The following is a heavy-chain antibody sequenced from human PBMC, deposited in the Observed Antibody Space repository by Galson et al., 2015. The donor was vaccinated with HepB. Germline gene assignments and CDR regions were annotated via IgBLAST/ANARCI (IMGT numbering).Heavy chain of an antibody. CDR2: ISYDGSNK. Sequence: SLRLSCAASGFTFSSYAMHWVRQAPGKGLEWVAVISYDGSNKYYADSVKGRFTISRDNSKNTLYLQMNSLRAEDTAVYYCARGSSSWYKDYWGQGTLVTVSS. CDR3: ARGSSSWYKDY. V-gene: IGHV3-30-3*01. CDR1: GFTFSSYA. J-gene: IGHJ4*02. D-gene: IGHD6-13*01.